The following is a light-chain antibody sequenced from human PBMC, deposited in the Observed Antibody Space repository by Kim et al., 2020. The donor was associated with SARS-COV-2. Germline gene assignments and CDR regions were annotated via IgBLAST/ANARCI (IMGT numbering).Light chain of an antibody. Sequence: SYELTQSPSVSVSPGQTARITCSGDALPKQYAYWYQQKPGQAPVLVIYKDSERPSGIPERFSGSSSGTTVTLTISGVQAEDEADYYCQSADSSGTYWVFGGGTQLTVL. V-gene: IGLV3-25*03. J-gene: IGLJ3*02. CDR1: ALPKQY. CDR3: QSADSSGTYWV. CDR2: KDS.